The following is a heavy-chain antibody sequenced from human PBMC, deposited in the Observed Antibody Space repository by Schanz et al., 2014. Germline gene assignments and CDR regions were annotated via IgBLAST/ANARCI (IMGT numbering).Heavy chain of an antibody. J-gene: IGHJ4*02. CDR3: AKSQGSSFDS. V-gene: IGHV3-23*04. CDR2: ISSGGGST. CDR1: GFSLDIFA. D-gene: IGHD6-13*01. Sequence: EVQLVESGGGLVKPGGSLRLSCATSGFSLDIFAMSWVRQAPGKGLEWVSSISSGGGSTYYADSVKGRFTISSDNSKSTLYLQMSSLRAEDTAVYYCAKSQGSSFDSWGQGTLVTVSS.